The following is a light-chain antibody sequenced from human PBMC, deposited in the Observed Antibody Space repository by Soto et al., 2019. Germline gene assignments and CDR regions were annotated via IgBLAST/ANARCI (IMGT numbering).Light chain of an antibody. V-gene: IGKV4-1*01. CDR1: QXVLYSSNNKNY. J-gene: IGKJ4*01. CDR2: WAS. Sequence: DIVMTQSPDSLAVSLGERATIDXXSSQXVLYSSNNKNYLAWYQQKPGQPPKXXIYWASTRESGGPDRFSGSGSGTDFTLTISSLQAEDVAVYYCQQYYSTPLTFGGGTKVDI. CDR3: QQYYSTPLT.